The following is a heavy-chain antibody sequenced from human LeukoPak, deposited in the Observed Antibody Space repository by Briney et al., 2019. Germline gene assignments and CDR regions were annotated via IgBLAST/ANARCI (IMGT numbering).Heavy chain of an antibody. V-gene: IGHV4-34*01. Sequence: SETLSLTCAVYGGSFSGYYWSWIRQPPGKGLEWIGEINHSGSTIYNPSLKSRVTISVDTSKNQFSLKLSSVTAADTAVYYCARTTKYQFKWAGFDPWGQGTLVTVSS. D-gene: IGHD2-2*01. J-gene: IGHJ5*02. CDR3: ARTTKYQFKWAGFDP. CDR2: INHSGST. CDR1: GGSFSGYY.